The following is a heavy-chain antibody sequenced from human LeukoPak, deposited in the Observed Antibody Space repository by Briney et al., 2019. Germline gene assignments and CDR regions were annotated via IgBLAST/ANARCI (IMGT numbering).Heavy chain of an antibody. CDR3: AKGQGPDY. CDR2: ISYDGSNK. J-gene: IGHJ4*02. CDR1: GFTFSSYG. V-gene: IGHV3-30*18. Sequence: GRSLRLSCAASGFTFSSYGMHWVRQAPGKGLEWVAVISYDGSNKYYADSVKGRFTISRDNSKNTLYLQMNNLRAEDTAVYYCAKGQGPDYWGQGTLVTVSS.